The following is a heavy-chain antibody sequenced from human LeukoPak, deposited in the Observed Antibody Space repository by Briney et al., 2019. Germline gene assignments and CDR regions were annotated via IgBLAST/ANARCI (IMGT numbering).Heavy chain of an antibody. CDR3: ARGEGADWNGGMDV. CDR2: IYYSGST. V-gene: IGHV4-59*12. Sequence: SETLSLTCTVSGGSISSYYWSWIRQPPGKGLEWIGYIYYSGSTYYNPSLKGRVTISVDTSKNQFSLKLSSVTAADTAVYYCARGEGADWNGGMDVWGQGTTVTVSS. D-gene: IGHD1-1*01. CDR1: GGSISSYY. J-gene: IGHJ6*02.